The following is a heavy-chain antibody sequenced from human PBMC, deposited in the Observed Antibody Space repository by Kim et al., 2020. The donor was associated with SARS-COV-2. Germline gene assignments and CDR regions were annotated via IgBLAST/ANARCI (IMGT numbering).Heavy chain of an antibody. CDR1: GFTFSSYG. V-gene: IGHV3-30*18. J-gene: IGHJ6*02. Sequence: GGSLRLSCAASGFTFSSYGMHWVRQAPGKGLEWVAVISYDGSNKYYADSVKGRFTISRDNSKNTLYLQMNSLRAEDTAVYYCAKAVVPAAIHGPYYYYYGMDVWGQGTTVTVSS. D-gene: IGHD2-2*02. CDR2: ISYDGSNK. CDR3: AKAVVPAAIHGPYYYYYGMDV.